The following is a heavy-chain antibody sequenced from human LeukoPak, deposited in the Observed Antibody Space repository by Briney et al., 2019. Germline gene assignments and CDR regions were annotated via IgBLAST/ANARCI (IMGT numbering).Heavy chain of an antibody. CDR1: VFTFSSYV. V-gene: IGHV3-30*18. J-gene: IGHJ4*02. CDR2: ISYDGSNK. CDR3: AKDMSGYSDY. D-gene: IGHD5-12*01. Sequence: KPGGSLRLSCAASVFTFSSYVMHWGRQAPGKGLGWVAVISYDGSNKYYADSVKGRFPISRDNSKNTLYLQMNSLRAEDTAVYYCAKDMSGYSDYWGQGTLVTVPS.